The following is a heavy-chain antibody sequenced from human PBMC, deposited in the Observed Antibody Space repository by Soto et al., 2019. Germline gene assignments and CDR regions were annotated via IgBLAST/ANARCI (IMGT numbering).Heavy chain of an antibody. D-gene: IGHD6-19*01. J-gene: IGHJ4*02. Sequence: GGSLRLSCAASGFTFSSYAMSWVRQAPGKGLEWVSAISGSGGSTYYADSVKGRFTISRDNSKNTLYLQMNSLRAEDTAVYYCAPVSSGWYGVYWGQGTLVTVSS. V-gene: IGHV3-23*01. CDR1: GFTFSSYA. CDR3: APVSSGWYGVY. CDR2: ISGSGGST.